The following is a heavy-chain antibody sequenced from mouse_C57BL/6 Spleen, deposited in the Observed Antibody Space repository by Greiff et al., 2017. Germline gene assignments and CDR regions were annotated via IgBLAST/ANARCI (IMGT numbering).Heavy chain of an antibody. CDR3: ARGLGSSPYYAMDY. CDR1: GYTFTSYG. J-gene: IGHJ4*01. V-gene: IGHV1-81*01. Sequence: VKVVESGAELARPGASVKLSCKASGYTFTSYGISWVKQRTGQGLEWIGEIYPRSGNTYYNEKFKGKATLTADKSSSTAYMELRSLTSEDSAVYFCARGLGSSPYYAMDYWGQGTSVTVSS. CDR2: IYPRSGNT. D-gene: IGHD1-1*01.